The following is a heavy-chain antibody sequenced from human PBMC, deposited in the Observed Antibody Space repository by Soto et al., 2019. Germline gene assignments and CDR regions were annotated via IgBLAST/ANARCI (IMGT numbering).Heavy chain of an antibody. CDR3: ARVLGDYVWGSYHYYGMDV. Sequence: PSETLSLTCAVSGGSISSGGYSWSWIRQPPGKGLEWIGYIYHSGSTYYNPSLKSRVTISVDRSKNQFSLKLSSVTAADTAVYYCARVLGDYVWGSYHYYGMDVWGQGTTVTVS. J-gene: IGHJ6*02. D-gene: IGHD3-16*02. CDR2: IYHSGST. CDR1: GGSISSGGYS. V-gene: IGHV4-30-2*01.